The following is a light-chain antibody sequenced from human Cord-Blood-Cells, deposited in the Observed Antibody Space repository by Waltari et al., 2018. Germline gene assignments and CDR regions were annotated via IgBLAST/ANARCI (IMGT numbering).Light chain of an antibody. CDR3: SSYAGSNNFV. CDR1: STDVGRYNY. Sequence: QSALTQPPSAPGSPGQSVTISCTRTSTDVGRYNYLSWYQQHPGKAPKLMIYEVSKRPSGVPDRFSGSKSGNTASLTVSGLQAEDEADYYCSSYAGSNNFVFGTGTKVTVL. CDR2: EVS. J-gene: IGLJ1*01. V-gene: IGLV2-8*01.